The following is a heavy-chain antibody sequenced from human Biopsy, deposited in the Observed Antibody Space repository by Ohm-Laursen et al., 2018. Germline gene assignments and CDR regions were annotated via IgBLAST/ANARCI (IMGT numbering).Heavy chain of an antibody. CDR1: GGSLNFYY. CDR3: VRGRSPATY. CDR2: MYYSGSI. J-gene: IGHJ4*02. D-gene: IGHD3-16*01. V-gene: IGHV4-59*07. Sequence: SDTLSLTCTVSGGSLNFYYWSWIRQPPGKGLEWIGYMYYSGSIKYSPSLKNRVTVSFDTSRNQFSLKLTSMTPADTAVYYCVRGRSPATYWGQGALVIVSS.